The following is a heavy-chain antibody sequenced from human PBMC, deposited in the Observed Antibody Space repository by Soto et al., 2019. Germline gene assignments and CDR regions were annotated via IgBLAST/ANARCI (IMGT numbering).Heavy chain of an antibody. CDR3: ARSLTYSSGWNDAFDI. CDR1: GGSISSSSYY. Sequence: SETLSLTCTVSGGSISSSSYYWGWIRQPPGKGLEWIGSIYYSGSTYYNPSLKSRVTISVDTSENQFSLKLSSVTAADTAVYYCARSLTYSSGWNDAFDIWGQGTMVTVSS. CDR2: IYYSGST. D-gene: IGHD6-19*01. J-gene: IGHJ3*02. V-gene: IGHV4-39*01.